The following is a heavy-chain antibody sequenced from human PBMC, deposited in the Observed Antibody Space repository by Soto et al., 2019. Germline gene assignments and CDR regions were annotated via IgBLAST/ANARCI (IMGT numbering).Heavy chain of an antibody. Sequence: GGSLRLSCAASGFTFSSYWMSWVRQAPGKGLEWVANIKQDGSEKYYVDSVKGRFTISRDNAKNSLYLQMNSLRAEDTAVYYCARDLRGILNNYYDNWGQGTLVTVSS. CDR2: IKQDGSEK. J-gene: IGHJ4*02. CDR1: GFTFSSYW. V-gene: IGHV3-7*05. D-gene: IGHD3-16*01. CDR3: ARDLRGILNNYYDN.